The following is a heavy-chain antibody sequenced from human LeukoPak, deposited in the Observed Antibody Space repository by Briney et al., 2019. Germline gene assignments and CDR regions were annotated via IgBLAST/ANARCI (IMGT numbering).Heavy chain of an antibody. D-gene: IGHD5-12*01. Sequence: SETLSLTCAVYGGSFSGYYWSWIRQPPGKGLEWIGEINHSGSTNYNPSLKSRVTISVDTSKNQFSLKLSSVTAADTAVYYCAREDIVGYYLDYWGQGTLVTVSS. CDR3: AREDIVGYYLDY. CDR1: GGSFSGYY. J-gene: IGHJ4*02. CDR2: INHSGST. V-gene: IGHV4-34*01.